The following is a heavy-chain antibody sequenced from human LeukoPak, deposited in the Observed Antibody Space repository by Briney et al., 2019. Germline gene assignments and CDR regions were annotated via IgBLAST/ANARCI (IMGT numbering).Heavy chain of an antibody. CDR3: ARLSGGSSWYGPKSYYYYMDV. CDR2: IYTSGST. Sequence: SETLSLTCTVSGRSISSYYWSWIRQPPGKGLEWIGYIYTSGSTNYNPSLKSRVTIAVDTSKNQFSLKLSSVTAADTAVYYCARLSGGSSWYGPKSYYYYMDVWGKGTTVTVSS. D-gene: IGHD6-13*01. J-gene: IGHJ6*03. CDR1: GRSISSYY. V-gene: IGHV4-4*09.